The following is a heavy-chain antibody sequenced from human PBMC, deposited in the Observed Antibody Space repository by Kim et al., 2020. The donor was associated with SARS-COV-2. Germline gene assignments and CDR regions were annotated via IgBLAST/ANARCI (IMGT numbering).Heavy chain of an antibody. CDR3: ARGTMVRGVPGGH. D-gene: IGHD3-10*01. Sequence: YTDSVKGRFTISRDNAKNSLYLQMNSLRAEDTAVYFCARGTMVRGVPGGHWGQGTLVTVSS. J-gene: IGHJ4*02. V-gene: IGHV3-11*01.